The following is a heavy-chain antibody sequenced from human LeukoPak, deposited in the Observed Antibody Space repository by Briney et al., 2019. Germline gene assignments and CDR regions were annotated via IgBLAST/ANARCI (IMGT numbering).Heavy chain of an antibody. Sequence: SETLSLTCTVSGGSISSGDYYWGWIRQPPGKGLEWIGYIYYSGSTYYNPSLKSRVIISVDTSKNQFSLRLSSVTAADTAVYYCARVPGAYYDFEYAFDIWGQGTMVTVSS. J-gene: IGHJ3*02. CDR1: GGSISSGDYY. V-gene: IGHV4-30-4*08. CDR2: IYYSGST. D-gene: IGHD3-3*01. CDR3: ARVPGAYYDFEYAFDI.